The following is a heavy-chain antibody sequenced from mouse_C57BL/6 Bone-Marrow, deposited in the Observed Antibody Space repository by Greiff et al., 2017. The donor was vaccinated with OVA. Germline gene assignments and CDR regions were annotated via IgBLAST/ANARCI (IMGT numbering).Heavy chain of an antibody. CDR3: AADYDLYWYFDV. J-gene: IGHJ1*03. CDR2: IDPSDSYT. Sequence: QVQLQQPGAELVKPGASVKLSCKASGYTFTSYWMQWVKQRPGQGLEWIGEIDPSDSYTNYNQKFKGKTTLTVDTSSSTAYMQLSSLTSEDSAVYYCAADYDLYWYFDVWGTVTTVTVSS. V-gene: IGHV1-50*01. D-gene: IGHD2-4*01. CDR1: GYTFTSYW.